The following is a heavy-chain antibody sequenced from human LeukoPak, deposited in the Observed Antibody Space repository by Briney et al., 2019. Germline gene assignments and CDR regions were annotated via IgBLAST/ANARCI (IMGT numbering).Heavy chain of an antibody. Sequence: GGSLRLSCAASGFTFSNYAMSWVRQAPGKGLEWVSAISGSGGSTYYADSVKGRFTISRDNSKNTLYLQMISPRAEDTAVYYCAKAPDGSWGDGYFDYWGQGTLVTVSS. D-gene: IGHD6-13*01. CDR2: ISGSGGST. CDR1: GFTFSNYA. V-gene: IGHV3-23*01. J-gene: IGHJ4*02. CDR3: AKAPDGSWGDGYFDY.